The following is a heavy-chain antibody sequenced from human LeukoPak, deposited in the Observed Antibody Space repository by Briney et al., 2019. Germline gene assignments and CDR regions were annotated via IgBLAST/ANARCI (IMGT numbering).Heavy chain of an antibody. CDR3: ARDRDDSSTYYFRLDP. D-gene: IGHD3-22*01. J-gene: IGHJ5*02. CDR1: SDSISSYY. CDR2: IHYTGTT. Sequence: PSETLSLTCTVSSDSISSYYWSWIRQPPGEGLEWIGYIHYTGTTSYNPSLKSRVTISVDTSKNQFSLTLSSVTAADTAVYYCARDRDDSSTYYFRLDPWGQGTLVTVSS. V-gene: IGHV4-59*01.